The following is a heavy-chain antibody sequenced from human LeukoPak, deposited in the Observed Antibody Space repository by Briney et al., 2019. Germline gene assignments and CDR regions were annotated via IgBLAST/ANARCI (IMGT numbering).Heavy chain of an antibody. CDR3: ARARLQWEVRYPRFDS. V-gene: IGHV3-30*03. CDR2: ISYDGSYK. CDR1: GFAFSTYA. D-gene: IGHD1-26*01. Sequence: GRSLRLSCSASGFAFSTYAMHWVRQAPGKGLEWVAVISYDGSYKDYGDPVKGRFTLTRDNSKSTVFLEMSSLRAEDTAVYHCARARLQWEVRYPRFDSWGQGTLVTVSS. J-gene: IGHJ4*02.